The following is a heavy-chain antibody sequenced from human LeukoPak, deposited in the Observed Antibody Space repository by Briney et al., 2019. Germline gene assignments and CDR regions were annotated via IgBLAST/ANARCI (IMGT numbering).Heavy chain of an antibody. V-gene: IGHV1-8*03. D-gene: IGHD3-10*01. Sequence: ASVKVSCKASGYTFTSNDINWVRQATGQGLEWMGWMNPNSGNTGYAQKFQGRVTITRNTSISTAYMELSSLRSEDTVVYYSARGLGVPWGYYMDVWGKGTTVTVSS. CDR3: ARGLGVPWGYYMDV. CDR2: MNPNSGNT. CDR1: GYTFTSND. J-gene: IGHJ6*03.